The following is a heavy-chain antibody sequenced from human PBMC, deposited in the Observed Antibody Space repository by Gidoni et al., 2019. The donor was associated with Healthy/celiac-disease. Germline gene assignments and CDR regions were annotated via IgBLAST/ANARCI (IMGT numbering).Heavy chain of an antibody. CDR2: ISRSSSYI. D-gene: IGHD5-12*01. CDR1: GFTFSSYS. Sequence: EVQLVESGGGLVKPGGSLRLSCAASGFTFSSYSMNWVRQAPGKGLEWVSSISRSSSYIYYADSVKGRFTISRDNAKNSLYRQMNSLRAEDTAVYYCARDFVEMATSFDYWGQGTLVTVSS. V-gene: IGHV3-21*01. CDR3: ARDFVEMATSFDY. J-gene: IGHJ4*02.